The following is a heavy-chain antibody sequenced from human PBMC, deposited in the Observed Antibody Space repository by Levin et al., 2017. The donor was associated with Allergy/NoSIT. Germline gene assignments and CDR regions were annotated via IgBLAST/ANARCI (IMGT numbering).Heavy chain of an antibody. CDR2: ISSSSSTI. Sequence: GGSLRLSCAASGFTFSSYSMNWVRQAPGKGLEWVSYISSSSSTIYYADSVKGRFTISRDNAKNSLYLQMNSLRAEDTAVYYCARAPYYDYVWGSYGYFDYWGQGTLVTVSS. V-gene: IGHV3-48*01. CDR3: ARAPYYDYVWGSYGYFDY. J-gene: IGHJ4*02. CDR1: GFTFSSYS. D-gene: IGHD3-16*01.